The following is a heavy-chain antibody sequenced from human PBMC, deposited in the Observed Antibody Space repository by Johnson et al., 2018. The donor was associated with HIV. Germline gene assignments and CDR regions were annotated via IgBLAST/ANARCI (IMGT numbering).Heavy chain of an antibody. V-gene: IGHV3-74*01. J-gene: IGHJ3*02. CDR1: GFTFSSYW. CDR3: ASGPPVTAFEI. CDR2: INSDGSST. Sequence: VQLVESGGGLVQPGGSLRLSCAASGFTFSSYWMHWVRQAPGKGLVWVSRINSDGSSTRYADSVKGRFTISRDNAKNTLYLQMNSLRGEDTAVYYCASGPPVTAFEIWGQGTMVTVSS.